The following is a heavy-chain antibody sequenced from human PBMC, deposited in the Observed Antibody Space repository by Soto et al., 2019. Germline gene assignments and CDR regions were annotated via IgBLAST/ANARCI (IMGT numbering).Heavy chain of an antibody. CDR1: GFTFSNAW. CDR3: AKDGRGSQ. J-gene: IGHJ4*02. Sequence: EVHLVESGGGLVQPGGSLRLSCAASGFTFSNAWMSWARQAPGRALEWVANIKEDGSDKYYVDSVKGRFTISRDNAKTSLYLQMNSLRADDTAVYYCAKDGRGSQWGQGTLVTVSS. CDR2: IKEDGSDK. V-gene: IGHV3-7*05. D-gene: IGHD3-10*01.